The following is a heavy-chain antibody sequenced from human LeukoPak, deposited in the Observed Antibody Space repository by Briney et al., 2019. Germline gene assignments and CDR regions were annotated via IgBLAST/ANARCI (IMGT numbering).Heavy chain of an antibody. D-gene: IGHD2-15*01. Sequence: ASVKVSCEASGYTFSAYYIHWLRQAPGQGLEWMGWINVNSGDTNSAPNFQGRVTLTRDMSSNTAYMEVTKLTLDDTAVFYCARDGGLDFWGQGTLVTVSS. CDR1: GYTFSAYY. V-gene: IGHV1-2*02. CDR3: ARDGGLDF. CDR2: INVNSGDT. J-gene: IGHJ4*02.